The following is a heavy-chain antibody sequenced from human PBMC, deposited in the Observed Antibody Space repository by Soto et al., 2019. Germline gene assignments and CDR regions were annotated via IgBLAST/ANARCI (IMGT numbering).Heavy chain of an antibody. V-gene: IGHV1-69*13. J-gene: IGHJ6*02. CDR3: ARGLVDCSGGSCYSGYYYYGMDG. Sequence: GASVKVSCKASGGTFSSYAISWVRQAPGQGLEWMGGIIPIFGTANYAQKFQGRVTITADESTSTAYMELSSLRSEDTAVYYCARGLVDCSGGSCYSGYYYYGMDGWGQGNTVTVSS. CDR1: GGTFSSYA. CDR2: IIPIFGTA. D-gene: IGHD2-15*01.